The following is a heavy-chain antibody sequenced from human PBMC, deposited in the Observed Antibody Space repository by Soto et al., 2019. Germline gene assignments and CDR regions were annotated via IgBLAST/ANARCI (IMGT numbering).Heavy chain of an antibody. CDR3: ARDSPYDYIWGSYRVVGYFDY. D-gene: IGHD3-16*02. CDR1: GFTFSDYY. CDR2: ISSSGSTI. V-gene: IGHV3-11*01. Sequence: QVQLVESGGGLVKPGGSLRLSCAASGFTFSDYYMSWLRQAPGKGLEWVSYISSSGSTIYYADAVKGRFTISRDNAKNSLYLQMNSLRAEDTSVYYCARDSPYDYIWGSYRVVGYFDYWGQGTLVTVSS. J-gene: IGHJ4*02.